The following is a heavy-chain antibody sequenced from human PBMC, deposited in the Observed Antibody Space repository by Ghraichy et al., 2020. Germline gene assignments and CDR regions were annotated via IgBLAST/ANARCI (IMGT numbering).Heavy chain of an antibody. CDR2: INHSGST. V-gene: IGHV4-34*01. CDR1: GGSFSGYY. CDR3: ARGGGWYVHYYYMDV. J-gene: IGHJ6*03. D-gene: IGHD6-19*01. Sequence: SETLSLTCAVYGGSFSGYYWSWIRQPPGKGLEWIGEINHSGSTNYNPSLKSRVTISVDTSKNQFSLKLSSVTAADTAVYYCARGGGWYVHYYYMDVWGKGTTVTVSS.